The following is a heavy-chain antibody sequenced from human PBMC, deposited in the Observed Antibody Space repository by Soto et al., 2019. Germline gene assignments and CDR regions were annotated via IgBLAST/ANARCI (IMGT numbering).Heavy chain of an antibody. CDR2: IVPLFRTT. CDR1: GGTFSSYA. Sequence: QVQLVQSGAEAKKPGSSVKVSCKTSGGTFSSYAISWVRQAPGQGLEWMGGIVPLFRTTNYAKKFQGRVTITADTSTYTLYMELSGLRSGDTDVYYCARGGYSSTWSNLLDRSGLDVWGQGTTVTVSS. D-gene: IGHD6-13*01. J-gene: IGHJ6*02. V-gene: IGHV1-69*06. CDR3: ARGGYSSTWSNLLDRSGLDV.